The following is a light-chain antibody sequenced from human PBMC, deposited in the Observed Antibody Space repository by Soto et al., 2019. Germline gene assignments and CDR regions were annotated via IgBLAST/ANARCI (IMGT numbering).Light chain of an antibody. J-gene: IGKJ5*01. CDR3: QQSYSTPPIT. V-gene: IGKV1-39*01. Sequence: DVQMTQSPSTLSASVGDRVTITCRASQSISRRLAWFQQNPGKAPTLLIYAASSLQSGVPSRFSGSGSGTDFTLTISSLQPEDFANYYCQQSYSTPPITFGQGTRLEIK. CDR2: AAS. CDR1: QSISRR.